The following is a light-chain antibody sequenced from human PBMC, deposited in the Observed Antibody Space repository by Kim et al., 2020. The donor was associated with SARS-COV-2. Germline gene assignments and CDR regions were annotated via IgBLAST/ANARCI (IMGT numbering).Light chain of an antibody. J-gene: IGKJ4*01. V-gene: IGKV1-16*02. CDR2: AAS. CDR3: QQYHSYPLT. Sequence: ASVGDRVTITCRASLGISNNLAWLQQKPGKAPKCLIFAASSLQSGVPAKFSGSGSGTDFTLTISSLQPEDFATYYSQQYHSYPLTFGGGTKVDIK. CDR1: LGISNN.